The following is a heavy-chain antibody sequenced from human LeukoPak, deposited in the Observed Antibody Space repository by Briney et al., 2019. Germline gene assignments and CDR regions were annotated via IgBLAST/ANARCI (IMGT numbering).Heavy chain of an antibody. CDR3: AKERIPATGIYWSFDL. Sequence: GGSPRLSCAASGVTFSSYRMNSGREAPGTGLKCGSGLGGTISYIYYADSGKCRVTISRDNAKNSLSLQMNGLSIEDTAFYFCAKERIPATGIYWSFDLWGRGTLVPVSS. J-gene: IGHJ2*01. CDR2: LGGTISYI. V-gene: IGHV3-21*04. CDR1: GVTFSSYR. D-gene: IGHD6-13*01.